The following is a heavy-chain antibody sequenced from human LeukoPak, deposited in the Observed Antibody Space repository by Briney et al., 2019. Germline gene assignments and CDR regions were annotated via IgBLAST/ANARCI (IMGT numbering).Heavy chain of an antibody. CDR3: ARSQSITMVRGANY. D-gene: IGHD3-10*01. J-gene: IGHJ4*02. Sequence: ASVKVSCKASGYTFTGYYMHWVRQAPGQGLEWMGWINPNSGGTNYAQKFQGRVTMTRDTYISTAYMELSRLRSDDTAVYYCARSQSITMVRGANYWGQGTLVTVSS. V-gene: IGHV1-2*02. CDR1: GYTFTGYY. CDR2: INPNSGGT.